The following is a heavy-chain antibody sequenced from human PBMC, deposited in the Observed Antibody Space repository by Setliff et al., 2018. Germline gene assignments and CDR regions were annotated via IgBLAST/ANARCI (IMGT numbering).Heavy chain of an antibody. CDR1: GYTFTSYD. J-gene: IGHJ4*02. CDR2: ISVYNGKT. CDR3: ATEKFPGDWGDY. V-gene: IGHV1-18*01. D-gene: IGHD2-21*01. Sequence: ASVKVSCKASGYTFTSYDINWVRQAPGQGLEWMGWISVYNGKTKYAQKFQGRVTMTTDTSTRTAYMEVTSLRSDDTAVYYCATEKFPGDWGDYWGQGTLVTVSS.